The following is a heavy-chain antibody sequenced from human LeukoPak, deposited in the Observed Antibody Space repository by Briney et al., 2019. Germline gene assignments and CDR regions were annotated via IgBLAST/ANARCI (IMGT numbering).Heavy chain of an antibody. V-gene: IGHV7-4-1*02. D-gene: IGHD5-12*01. CDR2: INTNTGNP. CDR3: ARDQGSLMVAKIDY. Sequence: ASVKVSCTASGYTFTSYAMNWVRQAPGQGLEWMGWINTNTGNPTYAQGFTGRFVFSLDTSVSTAYLQISSLRAEDTAVYYCARDQGSLMVAKIDYWGQGALVTVSS. J-gene: IGHJ4*02. CDR1: GYTFTSYA.